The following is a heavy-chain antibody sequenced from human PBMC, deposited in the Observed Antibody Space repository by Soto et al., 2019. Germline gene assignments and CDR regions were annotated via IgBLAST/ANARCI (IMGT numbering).Heavy chain of an antibody. CDR3: ARQPEIDAFDI. J-gene: IGHJ3*02. CDR2: ISSSSSYI. Sequence: GGSLRLSCAASGFTFSSYSMNWVRQAPGKGLEWVSSISSSSSYIHYADSVKGRFTISRDNAKNSLYLQMNSLRAEDTAVYYCARQPEIDAFDIWGQGTMVTVSS. CDR1: GFTFSSYS. V-gene: IGHV3-21*01.